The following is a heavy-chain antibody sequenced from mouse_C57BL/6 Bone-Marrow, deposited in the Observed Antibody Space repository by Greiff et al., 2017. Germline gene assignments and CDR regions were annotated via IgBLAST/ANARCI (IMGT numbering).Heavy chain of an antibody. D-gene: IGHD2-5*01. CDR3: ARHYSNYGAY. CDR2: IYPRSGNT. J-gene: IGHJ3*01. V-gene: IGHV1-81*01. CDR1: GYTFTSYG. Sequence: VQLQESGAELARPGASVKLSCKASGYTFTSYGISWVKQRTGQGLEWIGEIYPRSGNTYYNEKFKGKATLTAVKSSSTAYMELHSLTSEDSAVYFCARHYSNYGAYWGQGTLVTVSA.